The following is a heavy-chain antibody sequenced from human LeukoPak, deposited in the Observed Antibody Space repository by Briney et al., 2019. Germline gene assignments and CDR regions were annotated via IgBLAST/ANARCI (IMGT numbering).Heavy chain of an antibody. CDR3: AKDMESAYDCSGYYSPFDS. Sequence: GGSLRLSCAASGFTLSTYDMHWVRQAPGKGLEWVSYISSSSSNIYDADSMKGRFTLSRDNTKNSLYLQMNSLRDEDTAVYYCAKDMESAYDCSGYYSPFDSWAQGTLVTVSS. V-gene: IGHV3-21*06. J-gene: IGHJ4*02. CDR2: ISSSSSNI. CDR1: GFTLSTYD. D-gene: IGHD3-22*01.